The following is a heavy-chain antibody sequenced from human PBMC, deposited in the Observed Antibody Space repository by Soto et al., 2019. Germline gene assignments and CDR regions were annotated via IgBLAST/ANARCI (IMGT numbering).Heavy chain of an antibody. D-gene: IGHD3-3*01. V-gene: IGHV1-24*01. J-gene: IGHJ4*02. CDR3: TRVSDFWSGYYRPIDY. CDR2: FDPEDGET. Sequence: GASVKVSCKVSGYTLTELSMHWVRQAPGKGLEWMGGFDPEDGETIYAQKFQGRVTMTKDTSTDTAYIELSSLRSEDTTVYYCTRVSDFWSGYYRPIDYWGQGTLVTVSS. CDR1: GYTLTELS.